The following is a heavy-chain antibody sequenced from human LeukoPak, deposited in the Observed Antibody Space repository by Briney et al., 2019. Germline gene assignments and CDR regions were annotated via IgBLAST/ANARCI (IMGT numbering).Heavy chain of an antibody. D-gene: IGHD3-10*01. V-gene: IGHV3-23*01. CDR3: AKDWKVRGVLWFDP. J-gene: IGHJ5*02. CDR2: ISGSGGST. Sequence: GGSLRLSCAASGFTFSSYGMSWVRQAPGKGLEWVSAISGSGGSTYYADSVKGRFTISRDNSKNTLYLQMNSLRAEDTAVYYCAKDWKVRGVLWFDPWGQGTLVTVSS. CDR1: GFTFSSYG.